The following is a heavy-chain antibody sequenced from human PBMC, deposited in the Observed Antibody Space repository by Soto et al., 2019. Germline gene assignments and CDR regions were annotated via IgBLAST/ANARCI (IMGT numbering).Heavy chain of an antibody. CDR3: AKEGPLGQIVVVPAAASYYFDY. D-gene: IGHD2-2*01. J-gene: IGHJ4*02. V-gene: IGHV3-23*01. CDR1: GFTFSSYA. Sequence: GGSLRLSCAASGFTFSSYAMSWVRQAPGKVLEGVSAISGSGGSTYYADSVKGRFTISRDNSKNTLYLQMNSLRAEDTAVYYCAKEGPLGQIVVVPAAASYYFDYWGQGTLVTVSS. CDR2: ISGSGGST.